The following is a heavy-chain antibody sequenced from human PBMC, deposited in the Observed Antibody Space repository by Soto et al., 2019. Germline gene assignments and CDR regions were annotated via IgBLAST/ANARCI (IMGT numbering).Heavy chain of an antibody. V-gene: IGHV1-3*01. CDR1: GYTFTSYA. CDR2: INAGNGNT. D-gene: IGHD3-10*01. J-gene: IGHJ6*03. CDR3: ASARGNYYYYYYMDV. Sequence: AASVKVSCKASGYTFTSYAMHWVRQAPGQRLEWMGWINAGNGNTKYSQKFQGRVTITRDTSASTAYMELSSLRSEDTAVYYCASARGNYYYYYYMDVWGKGTTVTVSS.